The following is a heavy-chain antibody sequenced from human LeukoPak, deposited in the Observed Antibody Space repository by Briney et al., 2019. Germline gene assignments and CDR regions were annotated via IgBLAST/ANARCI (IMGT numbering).Heavy chain of an antibody. V-gene: IGHV4-34*01. CDR3: ARHSYYYDSSGYRFPFDY. D-gene: IGHD3-22*01. CDR2: INHSGST. CDR1: GGSFSGYY. J-gene: IGHJ4*02. Sequence: SETLSLTCAVYGGSFSGYYWSWIRQPPGKGLEWIGEINHSGSTNYNPSLKSRVTIDTSKNQFSLKLSSVTAADTAVYYCARHSYYYDSSGYRFPFDYWGQGTPVTASS.